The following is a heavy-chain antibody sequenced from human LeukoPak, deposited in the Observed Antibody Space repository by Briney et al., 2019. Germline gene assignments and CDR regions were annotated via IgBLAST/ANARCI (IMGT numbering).Heavy chain of an antibody. CDR1: GGSISSGSYY. V-gene: IGHV4-61*02. Sequence: PSQTLSLTCTVSGGSISSGSYYWSWIRQPAGKGLEWIGRIYTSGSTKYNPSLKSRVTISVDTSKNQFSLKLSSVTAADTAVYYCARSAENSGSYVPNWFDPWGQGTLVTVSS. J-gene: IGHJ5*02. D-gene: IGHD1-26*01. CDR3: ARSAENSGSYVPNWFDP. CDR2: IYTSGST.